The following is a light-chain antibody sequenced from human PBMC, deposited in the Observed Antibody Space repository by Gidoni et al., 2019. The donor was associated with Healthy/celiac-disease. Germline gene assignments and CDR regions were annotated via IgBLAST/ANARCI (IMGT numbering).Light chain of an antibody. CDR2: GAS. Sequence: EIVMTPSPATLSVSPGERATLSCRASQSVSSNLAWYQQKPGQAPRLLIYGASTRATGIPARFSGSGSGTEFTLTISSLQSEDFAVYYCQQYNNWPPEDTFGQXTKLEIK. CDR3: QQYNNWPPEDT. J-gene: IGKJ2*01. CDR1: QSVSSN. V-gene: IGKV3-15*01.